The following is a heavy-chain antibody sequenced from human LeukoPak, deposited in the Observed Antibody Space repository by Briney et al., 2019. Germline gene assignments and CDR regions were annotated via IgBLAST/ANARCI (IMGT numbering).Heavy chain of an antibody. D-gene: IGHD6-19*01. J-gene: IGHJ5*02. Sequence: WETLTLTCAASGGSMSTTKWWRWVREPRGKLLEWIGDSYHSGSSNYEPSLKSRITISVDRSKNQVSLNLSAVTAADTAVYYGALAVAGSWFYPWGQGTLVTVSS. CDR1: GGSMSTTKW. CDR3: ALAVAGSWFYP. V-gene: IGHV4-4*02. CDR2: SYHSGSS.